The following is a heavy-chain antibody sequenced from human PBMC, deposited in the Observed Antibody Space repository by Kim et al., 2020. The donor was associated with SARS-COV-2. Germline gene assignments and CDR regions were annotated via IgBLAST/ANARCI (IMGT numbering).Heavy chain of an antibody. J-gene: IGHJ4*02. D-gene: IGHD2-15*01. Sequence: GGSLRLSCAASELKVTSNYMSWVRRAPGKGLQCVSLIYSGGTAYYADSVRGRFTISRDSSKNTLYLQMDNLRVEDTAIYYCVKGRVADYWGQGTPVTVS. CDR2: IYSGGTA. CDR1: ELKVTSNY. V-gene: IGHV3-66*01. CDR3: VKGRVADY.